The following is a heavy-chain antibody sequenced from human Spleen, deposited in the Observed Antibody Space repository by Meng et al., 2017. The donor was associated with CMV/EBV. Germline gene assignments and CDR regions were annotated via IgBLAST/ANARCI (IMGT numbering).Heavy chain of an antibody. Sequence: ASVKVSCKASAYTFSDYYVQWVRQAPGQGLEWMAWISPISGATNYAQKFQDRVTMTWDTSMNTAYMELSSLRSDDTAVYYCARQGSSTDAFDIWGQGTMVTVSS. D-gene: IGHD6-13*01. CDR2: ISPISGAT. J-gene: IGHJ3*02. V-gene: IGHV1-2*02. CDR1: AYTFSDYY. CDR3: ARQGSSTDAFDI.